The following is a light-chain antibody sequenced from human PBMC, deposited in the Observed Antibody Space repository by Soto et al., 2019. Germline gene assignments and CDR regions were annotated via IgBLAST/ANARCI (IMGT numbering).Light chain of an antibody. CDR1: SSDVGSYNL. CDR2: EVS. CDR3: CSYPGSSYV. J-gene: IGLJ1*01. V-gene: IGLV2-23*02. Sequence: QSVLTQPASVSGSPGQSITISCTGTSSDVGSYNLVSWYQQHPGKAPKLMIYEVSKRPSGVSNRFSGSKSGNTASLTISGLQAENKADYYCCSYPGSSYVSVTGSKFPVL.